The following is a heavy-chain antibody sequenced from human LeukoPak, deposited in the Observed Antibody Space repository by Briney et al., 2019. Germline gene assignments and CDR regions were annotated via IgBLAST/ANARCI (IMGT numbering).Heavy chain of an antibody. V-gene: IGHV3-30-3*01. CDR2: ISYDGSNK. Sequence: GRSLRLSCAASGFTFSSYAMHWVRQAPGKGLEWVAVISYDGSNKYYADSVKGRFTISRDNSKNTLYLQMNSLRAEDTAVYYCARDRYYYDSSPDYWGQGTPVTVSS. D-gene: IGHD3-22*01. J-gene: IGHJ4*02. CDR1: GFTFSSYA. CDR3: ARDRYYYDSSPDY.